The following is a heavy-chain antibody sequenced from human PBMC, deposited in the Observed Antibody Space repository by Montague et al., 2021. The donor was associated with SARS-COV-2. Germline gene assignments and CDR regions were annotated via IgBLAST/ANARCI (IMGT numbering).Heavy chain of an antibody. V-gene: IGHV4-34*01. D-gene: IGHD2/OR15-2a*01. CDR3: ARGLPVTTLFYCFGMDV. Sequence: SETLSLTCAVYGGSFSGNYWSWIRQPPGKGLEWIGEINHDGSTNYNPSRKGGVTMSVDTSKDQFSLKLSSVTAADTAVYYCARGLPVTTLFYCFGMDVWGQGTTVTVSS. CDR1: GGSFSGNY. J-gene: IGHJ6*02. CDR2: INHDGST.